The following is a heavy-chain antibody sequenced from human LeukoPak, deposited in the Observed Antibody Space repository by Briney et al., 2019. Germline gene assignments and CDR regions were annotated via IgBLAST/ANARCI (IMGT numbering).Heavy chain of an antibody. CDR3: AIAVAGTPY. V-gene: IGHV1-18*04. D-gene: IGHD6-19*01. J-gene: IGHJ4*02. CDR1: GYTFTGYY. CDR2: ISAYNGNT. Sequence: PLASVKVSCKASGYTFTGYYMHWVRQAPGQGLEWMGWISAYNGNTNYAQKLQGRVTMTTDTSTSTAYMELRSLRSDDTAVYYCAIAVAGTPYWGQGTLVTVSS.